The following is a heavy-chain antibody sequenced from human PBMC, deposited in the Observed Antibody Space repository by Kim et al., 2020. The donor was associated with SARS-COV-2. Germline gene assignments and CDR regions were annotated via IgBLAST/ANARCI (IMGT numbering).Heavy chain of an antibody. CDR1: GGSMNNGGLY. J-gene: IGHJ4*02. CDR2: IYYNGNT. V-gene: IGHV4-31*03. D-gene: IGHD3-9*01. CDR3: ARAPGYFDWLYLDY. Sequence: SETLSLTCTVSGGSMNNGGLYWSWIRQHPGKGLEWIRYIYYNGNTYYNPSLKSRVSMSVDTSKNQFSLKLSSVTAADTAVYYCARAPGYFDWLYLDYWGQGTLVTVSS.